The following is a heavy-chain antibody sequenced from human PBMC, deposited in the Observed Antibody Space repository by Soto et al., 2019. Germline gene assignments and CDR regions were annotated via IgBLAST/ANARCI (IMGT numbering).Heavy chain of an antibody. D-gene: IGHD3-10*01. Sequence: ASVKVSCKDSGYTFTSYGISWVRQAPGQGLEWMGWISTYNGNTKYAQKLQGRVTMTTDTSTSTAYMELRSLRAEDTAVYYCASTLYGSGTYYNSYPPLFWGQGTLVTVSS. CDR1: GYTFTSYG. J-gene: IGHJ4*02. CDR3: ASTLYGSGTYYNSYPPLF. CDR2: ISTYNGNT. V-gene: IGHV1-18*01.